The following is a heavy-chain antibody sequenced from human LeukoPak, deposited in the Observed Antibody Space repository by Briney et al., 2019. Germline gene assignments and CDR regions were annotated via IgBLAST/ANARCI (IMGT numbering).Heavy chain of an antibody. Sequence: PGGSLRLSCAASGFTFSSYAMSWVRQAPGKGLEWVSAISGSGGSTYYADSVKGRFTISRDNSKDTLYLQMNSLRAEDTAVYYCAKARLQVIGYFQHWGQGTLVTVSS. J-gene: IGHJ1*01. CDR1: GFTFSSYA. CDR3: AKARLQVIGYFQH. V-gene: IGHV3-23*01. CDR2: ISGSGGST. D-gene: IGHD2/OR15-2a*01.